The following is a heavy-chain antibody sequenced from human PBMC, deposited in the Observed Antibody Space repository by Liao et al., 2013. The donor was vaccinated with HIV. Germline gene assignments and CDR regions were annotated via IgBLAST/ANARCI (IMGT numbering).Heavy chain of an antibody. J-gene: IGHJ2*01. Sequence: QVQLVESGPGLVKPSETLSLTCSVSGGSINGHYWGWFRQPPGKGLEWIGHVYDSGSSNYNPSLKNRVTMSVDTSKGQFFLRLSSVTAADTAVYFCVKATGWYVYFDLWGRGTLVTVSS. CDR3: VKATGWYVYFDL. CDR2: VYDSGSS. V-gene: IGHV4-59*11. CDR1: GGSINGHY. D-gene: IGHD6-19*01.